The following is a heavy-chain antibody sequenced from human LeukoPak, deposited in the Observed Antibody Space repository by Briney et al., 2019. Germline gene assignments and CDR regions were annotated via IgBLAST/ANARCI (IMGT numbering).Heavy chain of an antibody. CDR3: ARDLVCTVNCKDS. J-gene: IGHJ5*01. V-gene: IGHV1-69*04. D-gene: IGHD3/OR15-3a*01. CDR1: GGTFSNDA. Sequence: ASVKVSCKASGGTFSNDAISWVRQAPGQGLEWMGRVIPTLGIALYAQRFKGRVTITADKSTSTAYMELSSLTFEDTAVYFCARDLVCTVNCKDSWGQGTLVTVSS. CDR2: VIPTLGIA.